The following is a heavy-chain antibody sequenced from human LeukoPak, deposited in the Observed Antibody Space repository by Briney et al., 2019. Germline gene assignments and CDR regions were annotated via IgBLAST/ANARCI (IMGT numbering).Heavy chain of an antibody. CDR2: IKQDGSEK. Sequence: GGSLRLSCAASGFTFSSYWMSWVRQAPGKGLEWVANIKQDGSEKYYVDSVKGRFTISRDNAKNSLYPQMNSLRAEDTAVYYCARLRTTVTTGAFDIWGQGTMVTVSS. V-gene: IGHV3-7*01. CDR3: ARLRTTVTTGAFDI. CDR1: GFTFSSYW. J-gene: IGHJ3*02. D-gene: IGHD4-11*01.